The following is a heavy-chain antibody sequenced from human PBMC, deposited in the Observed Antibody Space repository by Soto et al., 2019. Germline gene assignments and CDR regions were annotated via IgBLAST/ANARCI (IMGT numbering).Heavy chain of an antibody. V-gene: IGHV3-30*18. CDR1: GFTFSSYG. CDR3: AKDHGLEVVVAAYLFDY. Sequence: QVQLVESGGGVVQHGRSLRLSCAASGFTFSSYGMHWVRQAPGKGLEWVAVISYDGSNKYYADSVKGRFTISRDNSKNTLYLQMNSLRAEDTAVYYCAKDHGLEVVVAAYLFDYWGQGTLVTVSS. CDR2: ISYDGSNK. D-gene: IGHD2-15*01. J-gene: IGHJ4*02.